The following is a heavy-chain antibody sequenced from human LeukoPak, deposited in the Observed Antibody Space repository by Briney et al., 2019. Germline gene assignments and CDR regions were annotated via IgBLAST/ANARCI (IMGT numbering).Heavy chain of an antibody. CDR3: ARERPLDTVVSQDF. CDR1: GGSISSSSYY. D-gene: IGHD4-23*01. J-gene: IGHJ4*02. CDR2: IYYSGST. V-gene: IGHV4-39*07. Sequence: PSETLSLTCTVSGGSISSSSYYWGWIRQPPGKGLEWIGSIYYSGSTYYNPSLKSRVTISVDTSKNQFSLKLSSVTAADTAVYYCARERPLDTVVSQDFWGQGTLVIVSS.